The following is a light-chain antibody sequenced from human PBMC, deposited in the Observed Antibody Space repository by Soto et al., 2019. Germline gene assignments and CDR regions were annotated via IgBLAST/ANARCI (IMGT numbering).Light chain of an antibody. CDR2: DVS. V-gene: IGLV2-14*01. CDR3: SSYTTSNTRQIV. CDR1: SSGVGGYSY. Sequence: QSALTQPASVSGSPGQSITISCTGTSSGVGGYSYVSWYQQHPGKAPKFMIYDVSNRPSGVSNRFSGSKSGNTASLTISGLQAEDEADYYCSSYTTSNTRQIVFGTGTKVTVL. J-gene: IGLJ1*01.